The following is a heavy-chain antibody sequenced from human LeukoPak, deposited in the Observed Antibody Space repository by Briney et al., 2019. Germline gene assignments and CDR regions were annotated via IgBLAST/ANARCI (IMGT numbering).Heavy chain of an antibody. Sequence: SQTLSLTCAVSGGSISSGGYSWSWIRQPPGKGLEWIGYIYHSGSTYYNPPLKSRVTISVDRSKNQFSLKLSSVTAADTAVYYCARGIVVVPAAKVGHAFDIWGQGTMVTVSS. CDR1: GGSISSGGYS. CDR3: ARGIVVVPAAKVGHAFDI. CDR2: IYHSGST. V-gene: IGHV4-30-2*01. D-gene: IGHD2-2*01. J-gene: IGHJ3*02.